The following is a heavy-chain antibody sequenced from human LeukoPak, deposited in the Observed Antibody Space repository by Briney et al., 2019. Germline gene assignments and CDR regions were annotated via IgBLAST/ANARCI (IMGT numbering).Heavy chain of an antibody. CDR1: GFTFSSYE. CDR2: ISSSGSTI. D-gene: IGHD3-3*01. V-gene: IGHV3-48*03. Sequence: PGGSLRLSCAASGFTFSSYEMNWVRQAPGKGLEWVSYISSSGSTIYYADSVKGRFTISRDNAKNSLYLQMNSLRAEDTAVYYCAREAYYDFWAGGYYYYYMDVWGKGTTVTVSS. J-gene: IGHJ6*03. CDR3: AREAYYDFWAGGYYYYYMDV.